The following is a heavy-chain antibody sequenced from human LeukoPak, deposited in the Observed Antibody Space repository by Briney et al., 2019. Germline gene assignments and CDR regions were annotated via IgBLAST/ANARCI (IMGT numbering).Heavy chain of an antibody. D-gene: IGHD4-23*01. CDR2: IYYSGST. V-gene: IGHV4-39*07. CDR3: ARVFGGPVSRRFDP. J-gene: IGHJ5*02. Sequence: SETLSLTCTVSGGSISSSSYYWGWIRQPPGKGLEWIGSIYYSGSTYYNPSLKSRVTISVDMSKNQFSLKLSSVTAADTAVYYCARVFGGPVSRRFDPWGQGTLVTVSS. CDR1: GGSISSSSYY.